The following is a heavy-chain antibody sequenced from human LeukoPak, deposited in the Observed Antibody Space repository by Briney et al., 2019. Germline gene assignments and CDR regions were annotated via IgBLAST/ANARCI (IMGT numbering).Heavy chain of an antibody. J-gene: IGHJ4*02. CDR3: ARVGGIVATIVSSHSDY. CDR1: GFTFSSYA. Sequence: GGSLRLSCAASGFTFSSYAMHWVRQAPGKGLEWVAVISYDGSNKYYADSVKGRFTISRDNSKNTLYLQMNSLRAEDTAVYYCARVGGIVATIVSSHSDYWGQGTLVTVSS. CDR2: ISYDGSNK. D-gene: IGHD5-12*01. V-gene: IGHV3-30-3*01.